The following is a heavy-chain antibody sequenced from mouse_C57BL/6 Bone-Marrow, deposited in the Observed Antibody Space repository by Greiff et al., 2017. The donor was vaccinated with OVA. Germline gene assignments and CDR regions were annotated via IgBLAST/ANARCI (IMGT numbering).Heavy chain of an antibody. V-gene: IGHV1-82*01. J-gene: IGHJ2*01. CDR3: ASDYGNYLDY. CDR1: GYAFSSSW. CDR2: IYPGDGDT. Sequence: QVQLQQSGPELVKPGASVKISCKASGYAFSSSWMNWVKQRPGKGLEWIGRIYPGDGDTNYNGKFKGKATLTADKSSSTAYMQLSSLTSEDSAVYICASDYGNYLDYWGQGTTLTVSS. D-gene: IGHD2-1*01.